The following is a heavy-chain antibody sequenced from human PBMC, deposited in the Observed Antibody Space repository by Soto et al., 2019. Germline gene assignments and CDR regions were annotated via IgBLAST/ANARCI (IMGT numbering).Heavy chain of an antibody. CDR3: AKDRGSSADLDY. CDR2: ISYDGSNK. CDR1: GFTFSSYG. J-gene: IGHJ4*02. D-gene: IGHD6-6*01. V-gene: IGHV3-30*18. Sequence: GGSLRLSCAASGFTFSSYGMHWVRQAPGKGLEWVAVISYDGSNKYYADSVKGRFTISRDNSKNTLYLQMNSLRAEDTAVYYCAKDRGSSADLDYWGQGTLVTVSS.